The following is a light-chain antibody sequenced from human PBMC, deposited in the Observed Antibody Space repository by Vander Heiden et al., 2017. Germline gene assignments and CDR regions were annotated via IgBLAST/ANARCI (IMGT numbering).Light chain of an antibody. CDR1: QSVSSN. Sequence: EIVMTQSPATRSVSPGERATLSCRASQSVSSNLAWYQQKPGQAPRLLIYGASTRATGIPARFSGSGSGTEFTLTISSLQSEDFAVYYCQQYNNWLTWTFGHGTKVEIK. CDR2: GAS. CDR3: QQYNNWLTWT. J-gene: IGKJ1*01. V-gene: IGKV3-15*01.